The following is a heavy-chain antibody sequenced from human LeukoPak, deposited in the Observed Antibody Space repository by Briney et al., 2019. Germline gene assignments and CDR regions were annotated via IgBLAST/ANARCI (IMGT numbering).Heavy chain of an antibody. CDR2: IYPGDSDT. CDR3: AGQDIVVVATATRAFDI. CDR1: GYSFTSYW. D-gene: IGHD2-15*01. Sequence: GESLKISCTGSGYSFTSYWIAWVRQMPGKGLEGMGIIYPGDSDTRYSPSFQGQVTISADKSISTAYLQWNNLKASDTAMYYCAGQDIVVVATATRAFDIWGQGTMVTVSS. V-gene: IGHV5-51*01. J-gene: IGHJ3*02.